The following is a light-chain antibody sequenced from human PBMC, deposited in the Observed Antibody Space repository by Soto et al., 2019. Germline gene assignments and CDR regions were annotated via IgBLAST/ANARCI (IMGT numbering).Light chain of an antibody. V-gene: IGKV3-11*01. Sequence: EIVLTQSPATLSLSPGERATLSCRASQSVGGYLDWYQQKPGQAPRLLIYDASNRTSGIPARFSGSGSWTEYTLTLSSLPPEDLAAYYCNQLRHWPPLSFGGGTKVETK. CDR2: DAS. CDR1: QSVGGY. J-gene: IGKJ4*01. CDR3: NQLRHWPPLS.